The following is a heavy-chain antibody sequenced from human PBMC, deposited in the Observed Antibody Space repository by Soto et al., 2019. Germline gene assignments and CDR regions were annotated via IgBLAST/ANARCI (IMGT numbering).Heavy chain of an antibody. Sequence: AASVKVSCKASGGTFSSYAISWVRQAPGQGLEWMGGIIPIFGTANYAQKFQGRVTITADESTSTAYMELSSLRSEDTAVYYCARGYYGSGSQRYYYYGMDVWGQGTTVTVPS. CDR1: GGTFSSYA. CDR3: ARGYYGSGSQRYYYYGMDV. V-gene: IGHV1-69*13. CDR2: IIPIFGTA. J-gene: IGHJ6*02. D-gene: IGHD3-10*01.